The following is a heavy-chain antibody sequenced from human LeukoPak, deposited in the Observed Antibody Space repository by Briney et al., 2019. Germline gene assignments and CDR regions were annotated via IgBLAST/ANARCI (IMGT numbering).Heavy chain of an antibody. D-gene: IGHD4-17*01. Sequence: GRSLRLSCAASGVTLSPYGMHWVRQAPGKGLEWVAVISHEGGSQHYADSVKGRFIISRDNPRNTLYLQMNILRTEDTAVYYCAKDAAVTYNFDNWGQGTLVTVSS. CDR2: ISHEGGSQ. CDR1: GVTLSPYG. CDR3: AKDAAVTYNFDN. V-gene: IGHV3-30*18. J-gene: IGHJ4*02.